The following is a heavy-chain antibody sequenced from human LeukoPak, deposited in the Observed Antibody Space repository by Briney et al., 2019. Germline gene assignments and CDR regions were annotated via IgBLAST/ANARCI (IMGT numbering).Heavy chain of an antibody. V-gene: IGHV4-38-2*02. Sequence: PSETLSLTCIVSGYSISSGYYWGWIRQPPGKGLEWIGNIHHSGSTYYNPSLKSRVTISVDTSKNQFSLKLSSVTAADTAVYYCAKGDTAMVMGSWGQGTLVTVSS. CDR2: IHHSGST. D-gene: IGHD5-18*01. CDR3: AKGDTAMVMGS. J-gene: IGHJ5*02. CDR1: GYSISSGYY.